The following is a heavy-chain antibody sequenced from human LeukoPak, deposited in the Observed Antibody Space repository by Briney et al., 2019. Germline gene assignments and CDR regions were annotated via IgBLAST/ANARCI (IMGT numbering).Heavy chain of an antibody. Sequence: PSETLSLTCTVSGGSISSYYWSWIRQPAGKGLEWIGRIYTSGSTNYNPPLKSRVTMSVDTSKNQFSLKLGSVTAADTAVYYCAREMGYNWNDLGWFDPWGQGTLVTVSS. CDR3: AREMGYNWNDLGWFDP. CDR2: IYTSGST. V-gene: IGHV4-4*07. D-gene: IGHD1-1*01. J-gene: IGHJ5*02. CDR1: GGSISSYY.